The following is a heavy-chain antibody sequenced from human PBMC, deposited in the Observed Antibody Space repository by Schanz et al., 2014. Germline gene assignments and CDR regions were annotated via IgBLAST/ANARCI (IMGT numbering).Heavy chain of an antibody. CDR2: MNSKTGNT. Sequence: QVQLVQSGAEVKKPGASVKVSCKASGYTFTSYDINWVRQATGQGLEWMGWMNSKTGNTGYAQRFQGRVTMTRNTFKTTAFFELSSPRTGDTAVYYCATGPHIVVAFDYWGQGTLVTVSS. D-gene: IGHD2-21*01. CDR3: ATGPHIVVAFDY. V-gene: IGHV1-8*01. CDR1: GYTFTSYD. J-gene: IGHJ4*02.